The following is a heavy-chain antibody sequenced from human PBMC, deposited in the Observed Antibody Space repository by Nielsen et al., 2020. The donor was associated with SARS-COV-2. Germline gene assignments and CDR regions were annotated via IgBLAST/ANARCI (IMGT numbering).Heavy chain of an antibody. J-gene: IGHJ5*02. D-gene: IGHD3-16*01. Sequence: GESLKISCAASGFGLTRNGMHWVRQSPGKGLEWVSFISFDGTTKYHADSVKGRFTISRDTSTNTLFLQMSSLRPEDTAIYYCAKDMLVSYSAFGWGVLESWGQGTLVTVSS. V-gene: IGHV3-30*02. CDR3: AKDMLVSYSAFGWGVLES. CDR1: GFGLTRNG. CDR2: ISFDGTTK.